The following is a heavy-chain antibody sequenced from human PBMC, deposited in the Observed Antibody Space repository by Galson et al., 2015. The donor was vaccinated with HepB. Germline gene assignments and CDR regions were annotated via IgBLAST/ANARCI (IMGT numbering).Heavy chain of an antibody. V-gene: IGHV3-23*01. CDR1: GFTFSSYA. J-gene: IGHJ4*02. CDR2: ISGSGGST. Sequence: SLRLSCAASGFTFSSYAMSWVRQARGMGLEWVSAISGSGGSTYYAGSVKGRFTISRDNSKNTLYLQMNSLRAEDTAVYYCAKDLYGSGSPTFDYWGQGTLVTVSS. D-gene: IGHD3-10*01. CDR3: AKDLYGSGSPTFDY.